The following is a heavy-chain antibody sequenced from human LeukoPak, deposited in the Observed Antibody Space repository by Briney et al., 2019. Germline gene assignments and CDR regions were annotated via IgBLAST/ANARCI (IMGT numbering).Heavy chain of an antibody. V-gene: IGHV4-31*03. CDR3: ASMPLSSSWYYFDY. CDR1: GGSISSGSYY. J-gene: IGHJ4*02. CDR2: IYYSGST. D-gene: IGHD6-13*01. Sequence: SETLSLTCTVSGGSISSGSYYWSWIRQHPGKGLEGIGYIYYSGSTYYNPSLKSRVTISVDTSKNQFSLKLSSVTAADTAVYYCASMPLSSSWYYFDYWGQGTLVTVSS.